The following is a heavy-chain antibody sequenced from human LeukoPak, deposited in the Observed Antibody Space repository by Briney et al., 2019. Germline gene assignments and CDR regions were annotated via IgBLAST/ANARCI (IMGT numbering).Heavy chain of an antibody. V-gene: IGHV4-61*02. CDR3: ARGSPPVWDDFWSGIDY. CDR1: GGSISSGGYY. CDR2: IHSSGST. Sequence: PSQTLSLTCTVSGGSISSGGYYWSWIRQPAGKGLEYLGRIHSSGSTNYNPSLKSRVTISVDTSKIQFSLKLSSVTAADTAVYYCARGSPPVWDDFWSGIDYWGQGTLVTVSS. D-gene: IGHD3-3*01. J-gene: IGHJ4*02.